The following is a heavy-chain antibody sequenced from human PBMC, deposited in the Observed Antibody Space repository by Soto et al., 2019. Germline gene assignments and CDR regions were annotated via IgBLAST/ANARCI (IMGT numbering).Heavy chain of an antibody. CDR1: GFTFRWFG. D-gene: IGHD3-22*01. J-gene: IGHJ4*02. Sequence: RLSCAGSGFTFRWFGMNWVRQAPGKGLEWVAVISYDGSNKYYADSVKGRFTISRDNSKNTLYLQMNSLRAEDAAVYYCAKGAYYYDSSGYLQIDYWGQGTLVTVPQ. CDR2: ISYDGSNK. CDR3: AKGAYYYDSSGYLQIDY. V-gene: IGHV3-30*18.